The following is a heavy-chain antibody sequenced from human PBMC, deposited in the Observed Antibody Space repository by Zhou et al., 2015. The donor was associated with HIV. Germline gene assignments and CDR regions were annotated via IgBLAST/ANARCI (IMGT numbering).Heavy chain of an antibody. CDR2: IIPIFGTA. CDR1: GGTFSSYA. Sequence: QVQLVQSGAEVKKPGSSVKVSCKASGGTFSSYAISWVRQAPGQGLEWMGGIIPIFGTANYAQKFQGRVTITADESTSTAYMELSSLRSEDTAVYYCARVGARYYYDSSNPKGSAFDIWGQGTMVTVSS. J-gene: IGHJ3*02. V-gene: IGHV1-69*12. CDR3: ARVGARYYYDSSNPKGSAFDI. D-gene: IGHD3-22*01.